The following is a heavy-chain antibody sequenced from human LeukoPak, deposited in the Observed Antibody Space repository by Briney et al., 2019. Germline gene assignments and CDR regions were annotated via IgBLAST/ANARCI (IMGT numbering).Heavy chain of an antibody. CDR1: GGSISSGDYY. CDR2: IYYSGST. J-gene: IGHJ4*02. CDR3: ATSTVTTWSLDY. V-gene: IGHV4-31*03. Sequence: PSETLSLTCTVSGGSISSGDYYWSWIRQPPGKGLEWIGYIYYSGSTCYNPSLKSRVTISVDTSKNQFSLKLSSVTAADTAVYYCATSTVTTWSLDYWGQGTLVTVSS. D-gene: IGHD4-17*01.